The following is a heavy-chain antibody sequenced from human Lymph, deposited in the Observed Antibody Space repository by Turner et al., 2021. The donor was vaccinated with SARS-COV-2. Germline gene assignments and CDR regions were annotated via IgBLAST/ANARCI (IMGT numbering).Heavy chain of an antibody. D-gene: IGHD3-10*01. CDR1: GFTFSNYA. J-gene: IGHJ6*02. CDR2: ISYDGSNK. V-gene: IGHV3-30-3*01. Sequence: QVQLVESGGGVVQPGRSLRLSCAASGFTFSNYAMHWVRQAPGKGLEGVAVISYDGSNKYYADSVKGRFTISRDNSKNTLYLQMNSLRAEDTAVYYCAAYGAYYYGLDVWGQGTTVTVSS. CDR3: AAYGAYYYGLDV.